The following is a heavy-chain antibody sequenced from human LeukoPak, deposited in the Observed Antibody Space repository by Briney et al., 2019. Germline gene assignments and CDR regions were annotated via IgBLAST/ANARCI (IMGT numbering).Heavy chain of an antibody. CDR1: GFTFSSYW. CDR2: INPDGTST. J-gene: IGHJ4*02. V-gene: IGHV3-74*01. CDR3: AREDGDYVGRWIDY. D-gene: IGHD4-17*01. Sequence: GGSLKLSCATSGFTFSSYWMHWVRQAPGKGLVWVSRINPDGTSTSYADSVKGRFTISRDNAKNTLYLQMNSLRAEDTAVYYCAREDGDYVGRWIDYWGQGTLVTVSS.